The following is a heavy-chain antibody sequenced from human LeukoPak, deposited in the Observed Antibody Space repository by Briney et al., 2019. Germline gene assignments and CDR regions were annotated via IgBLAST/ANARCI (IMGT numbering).Heavy chain of an antibody. CDR2: IGGGGTFT. D-gene: IGHD3-16*01. V-gene: IGHV3-21*01. J-gene: IGHJ4*02. CDR1: GFTFSTYT. Sequence: NPGGSLRLSCAASGFTFSTYTMNWVRQAPGKGLEWVSSIGGGGTFTFYADSVRGRFTTSRDDAKNSLYLDLNSLRADDTAVYYCARVYGESRDYWGQGTLVTVSS. CDR3: ARVYGESRDY.